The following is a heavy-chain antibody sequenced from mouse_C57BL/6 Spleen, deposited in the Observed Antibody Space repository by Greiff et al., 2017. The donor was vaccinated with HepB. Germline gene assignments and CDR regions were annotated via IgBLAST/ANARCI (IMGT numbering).Heavy chain of an antibody. CDR1: GYTFTDYY. D-gene: IGHD4-1*01. Sequence: VQLQQSGPELVKPGASVKISCKASGYTFTDYYMNWVKQSHGKSLEWIGDINPNNGGTSYNQKFKGKATLTVDKSSSTAYMELRSLTSEDSAVYYCARGGYWEAMDYWGQGTSVTVSS. J-gene: IGHJ4*01. V-gene: IGHV1-26*01. CDR2: INPNNGGT. CDR3: ARGGYWEAMDY.